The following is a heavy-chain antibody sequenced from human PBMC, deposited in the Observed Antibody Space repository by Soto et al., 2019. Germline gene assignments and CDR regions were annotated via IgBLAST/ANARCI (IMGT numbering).Heavy chain of an antibody. J-gene: IGHJ6*02. CDR3: ARRAYNYYGMDV. V-gene: IGHV3-48*03. CDR1: GFTFSNYE. CDR2: ISSSFRSI. Sequence: PGGSLRLSCAASGFTFSNYEMNWVRQAPGKGLEGISYISSSFRSIYYADSVKGRFTISRDNAKNSLYLQMDSLRAEDTAVYYCARRAYNYYGMDVWGQGTTVTVSS.